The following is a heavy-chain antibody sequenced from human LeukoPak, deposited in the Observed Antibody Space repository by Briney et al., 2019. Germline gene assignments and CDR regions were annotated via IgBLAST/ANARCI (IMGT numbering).Heavy chain of an antibody. CDR1: GVTITSDTYC. V-gene: IGHV4-30-2*01. D-gene: IGHD3-3*01. J-gene: IGHJ4*02. CDR3: ARTRDFWSGYFDY. Sequence: PSQTLSLTCAVSGVTITSDTYCWSWIRQPPGKGLEWIGYILHSGSTYYNPSLKRRVTISIDTSKSQFSLKLSSVTAADTAVYYCARTRDFWSGYFDYWGQGTLVTVSS. CDR2: ILHSGST.